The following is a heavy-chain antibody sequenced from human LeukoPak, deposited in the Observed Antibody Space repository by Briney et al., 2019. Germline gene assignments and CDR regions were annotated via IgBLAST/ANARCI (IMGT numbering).Heavy chain of an antibody. J-gene: IGHJ4*02. CDR1: GYTFTRYG. CDR3: ASEYYDSSGNHQPFFDY. V-gene: IGHV1-18*01. D-gene: IGHD3-22*01. Sequence: ASVTVSCKASGYTFTRYGISWVRQAPGQGLEWMGWISAYNGNTNYAQKLQGRVTMTTDTSTSTAYMELRSLRSDDTAVYYCASEYYDSSGNHQPFFDYWGQGTLVTVSS. CDR2: ISAYNGNT.